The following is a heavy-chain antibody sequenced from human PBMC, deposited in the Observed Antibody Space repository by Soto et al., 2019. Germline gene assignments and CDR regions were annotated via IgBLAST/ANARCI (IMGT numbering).Heavy chain of an antibody. Sequence: LRLSCAASGFIFSSYDMHWVRHVIGKGLEWVAVIDTKGDTYYPGSVKGRFTISRENVKSSLYLQMNSLRVEDTAVYYCAKLIDIVVVPAAILFDYWGQGTLVTVSS. CDR1: GFIFSSYD. D-gene: IGHD2-2*01. CDR3: AKLIDIVVVPAAILFDY. V-gene: IGHV3-13*01. J-gene: IGHJ4*02. CDR2: IDTKGDT.